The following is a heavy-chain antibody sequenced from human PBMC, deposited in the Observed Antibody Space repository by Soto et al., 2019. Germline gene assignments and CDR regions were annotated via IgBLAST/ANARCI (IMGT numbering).Heavy chain of an antibody. Sequence: QVRLVQSGLEVKKPGASLRLSCKTSGYTFTNYGATCVRQAPGQGLEWMGWVSAYTRNTNYAQNFEDRVIMTTDTSTSAAYLELRNLKSDDTVVYYCARERQWEPLLYWGEGTLVTVS. CDR3: ARERQWEPLLY. V-gene: IGHV1-18*04. D-gene: IGHD1-26*01. CDR1: GYTFTNYG. J-gene: IGHJ4*02. CDR2: VSAYTRNT.